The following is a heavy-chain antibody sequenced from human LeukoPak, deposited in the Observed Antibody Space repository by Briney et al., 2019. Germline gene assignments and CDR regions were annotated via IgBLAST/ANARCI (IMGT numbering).Heavy chain of an antibody. V-gene: IGHV1-69*05. CDR1: GGTFSSYA. J-gene: IGHJ5*02. Sequence: GASVKVSCKASGGTFSSYAISWVRQAPGQGLEWMGRIIPIFGTANYAQKFQGRVTITTDESTSTAYMELSRLRSDDTAVYYCARDPADFWSGYSSNWFDPWGQGTLVTVSS. CDR2: IIPIFGTA. D-gene: IGHD3-3*01. CDR3: ARDPADFWSGYSSNWFDP.